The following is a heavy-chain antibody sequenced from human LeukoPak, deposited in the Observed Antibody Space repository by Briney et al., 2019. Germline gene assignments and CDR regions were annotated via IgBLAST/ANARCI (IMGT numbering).Heavy chain of an antibody. V-gene: IGHV3-23*01. J-gene: IGHJ4*02. CDR1: GFTFSTYA. D-gene: IGHD3-22*01. CDR2: ISSSGEFT. CDR3: AKDRPNYYHSSGFYYKRKGDY. Sequence: GGSLRLSCAASGFTFSTYAMSWVRQAPGKGLEWVSSISSSGEFTYYVDSVKGRFTISRDNSKNTLYLQMSSLTAEDTAVYYCAKDRPNYYHSSGFYYKRKGDYWGQGTLVTVSS.